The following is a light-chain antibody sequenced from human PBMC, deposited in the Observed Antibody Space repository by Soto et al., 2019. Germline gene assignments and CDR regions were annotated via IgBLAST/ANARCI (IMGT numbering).Light chain of an antibody. CDR3: QQRNNWPLIFT. CDR1: QSVSNN. J-gene: IGKJ3*01. CDR2: AAS. V-gene: IGKV3-11*01. Sequence: EIVLAQSPATLSLSPGEKATLSCRASQSVSNNLAWYQQKPGQAPRLLIYAASKRATGIPARFSGSGSGTDFTLTISSLEPEDFAVYYCQQRNNWPLIFTVGPGTKVDIK.